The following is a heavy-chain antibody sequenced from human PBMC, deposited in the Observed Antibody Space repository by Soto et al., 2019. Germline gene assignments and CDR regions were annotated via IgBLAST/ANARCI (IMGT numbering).Heavy chain of an antibody. V-gene: IGHV3-48*02. CDR2: IRSSNSII. CDR3: ARSRGGPFDY. J-gene: IGHJ4*02. D-gene: IGHD6-25*01. Sequence: EVQLVESGGGLVQPGGSLRLSCAASGFTFSNYSMNWVRQAPGKGLEWVSYIRSSNSIIYYADSVKVRFSISRDNAKNSLYLQMNSLRDEDTAVYYCARSRGGPFDYWGQGTLVTVSS. CDR1: GFTFSNYS.